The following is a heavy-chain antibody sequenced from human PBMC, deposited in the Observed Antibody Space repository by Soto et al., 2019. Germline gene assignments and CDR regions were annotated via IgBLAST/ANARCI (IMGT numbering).Heavy chain of an antibody. D-gene: IGHD3-22*01. CDR3: ARGGENYDSSGYYYAWFDP. CDR2: IYYSGST. J-gene: IGHJ5*02. Sequence: SETLSLTCTVSGGSISSSSYYWGWIRQPPGKGLEWIGSIYYSGSTYYNPSLKSRVTISVDRSKNQFSLKLSSVTAADTAVYYCARGGENYDSSGYYYAWFDPWGQGTLVTVSS. CDR1: GGSISSSSYY. V-gene: IGHV4-39*07.